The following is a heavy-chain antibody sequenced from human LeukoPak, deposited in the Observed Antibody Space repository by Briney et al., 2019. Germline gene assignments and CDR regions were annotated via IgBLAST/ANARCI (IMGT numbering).Heavy chain of an antibody. CDR3: ARGQYNYGYIYDY. J-gene: IGHJ4*02. Sequence: PSETLSLTCAVYGGSFSGYYWSWIRQPPGKGLEWIGEINHSGSTNYNPSLKSRVTISVDTSKNQFSLKLSSVTAADTAVYYCARGQYNYGYIYDYWGQGTLVTVSS. V-gene: IGHV4-34*01. D-gene: IGHD5-18*01. CDR2: INHSGST. CDR1: GGSFSGYY.